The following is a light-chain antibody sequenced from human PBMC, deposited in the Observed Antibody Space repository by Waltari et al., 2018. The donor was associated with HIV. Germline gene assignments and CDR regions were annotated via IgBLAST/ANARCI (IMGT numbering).Light chain of an antibody. V-gene: IGLV4-69*01. CDR2: LKSDYRD. J-gene: IGLJ3*02. CDR3: QTWDTGIQV. Sequence: QLVLTQSPSASASLGASVRITCTLSSAHRTYVVAWHQQRPGKGPRFLMRLKSDYRDIRGDGVHDRFSVSSSGAERYLTSSSLQSEDEADYYCQTWDTGIQVFGGGTKLTVV. CDR1: SAHRTYV.